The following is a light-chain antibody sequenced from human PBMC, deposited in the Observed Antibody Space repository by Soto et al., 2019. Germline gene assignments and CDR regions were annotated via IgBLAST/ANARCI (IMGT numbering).Light chain of an antibody. CDR3: QQYNNWPPHT. CDR2: GAS. J-gene: IGKJ4*01. V-gene: IGKV3-15*01. Sequence: EIVMTQSPATLSVSPGERATLSCRASQSVSSNLAWYQQKPGQAPRLLIYGASTRATGIPARFSGSGSGTEFNLTISSLQSEDFAVYYCQQYNNWPPHTFGGGTKVEIK. CDR1: QSVSSN.